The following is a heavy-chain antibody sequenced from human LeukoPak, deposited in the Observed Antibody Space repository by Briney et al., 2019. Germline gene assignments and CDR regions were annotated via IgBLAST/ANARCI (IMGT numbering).Heavy chain of an antibody. CDR1: GGSFNTYA. Sequence: SVKVSCKASGGSFNTYAISWLRQVPGQGLEWMGGIIPLFGTANYAPKLQDRVTISADTSTVYLDLSSLRSEDTAVYYCARDETLRLLWFQKSEYGFDIWGQGTTVRVSS. CDR2: IIPLFGTA. D-gene: IGHD3-10*01. V-gene: IGHV1-69*06. J-gene: IGHJ3*02. CDR3: ARDETLRLLWFQKSEYGFDI.